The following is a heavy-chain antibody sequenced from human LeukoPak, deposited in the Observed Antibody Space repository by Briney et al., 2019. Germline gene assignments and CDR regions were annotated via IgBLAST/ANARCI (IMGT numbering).Heavy chain of an antibody. CDR2: IYYSGST. V-gene: IGHV4-31*03. J-gene: IGHJ4*02. CDR3: ARVQVGFFDY. CDR1: GGSISSGGYY. D-gene: IGHD1-26*01. Sequence: SETLSLTCTVSGGSISSGGYYWSWIRQQRGKGLEWIGYIYYSGSTYYNPSLKSRVTISVDTSKNQFSLRLTSVTAADTAVYYCARVQVGFFDYWGQGTLVTVSS.